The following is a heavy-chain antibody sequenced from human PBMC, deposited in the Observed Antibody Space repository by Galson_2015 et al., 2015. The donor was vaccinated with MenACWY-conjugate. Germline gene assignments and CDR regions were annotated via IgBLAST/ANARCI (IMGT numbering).Heavy chain of an antibody. J-gene: IGHJ4*02. CDR3: TTDQVSMKDSSWYGRYYFDY. CDR1: GLTFSNAW. Sequence: SLRLSCAASGLTFSNAWMNWVRQAPGKGLEWVGRIKSNTDGGTTDYAAPVKGRFTISRDDSKNTLFLQMNSLKTEDTAVYYCTTDQVSMKDSSWYGRYYFDYWGQGTLVTVSS. V-gene: IGHV3-15*07. D-gene: IGHD6-13*01. CDR2: IKSNTDGGTT.